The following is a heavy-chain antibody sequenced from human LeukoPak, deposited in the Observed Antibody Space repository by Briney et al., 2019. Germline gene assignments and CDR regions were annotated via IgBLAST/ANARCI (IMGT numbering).Heavy chain of an antibody. CDR2: ISSSSSYI. D-gene: IGHD5-12*01. Sequence: GSLRLSCAASGFTFSSYSMNWVRQAPRKGLEWVSSISSSSSYIYYADSVKGRFTISRDNAKNSLYLQMNSLRAEDTAVYYCARSSTGGGYAFVYYFDYWGQGTLVTVSS. J-gene: IGHJ4*02. V-gene: IGHV3-21*01. CDR3: ARSSTGGGYAFVYYFDY. CDR1: GFTFSSYS.